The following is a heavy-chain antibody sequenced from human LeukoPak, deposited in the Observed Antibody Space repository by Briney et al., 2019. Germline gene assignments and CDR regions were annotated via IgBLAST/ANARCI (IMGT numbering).Heavy chain of an antibody. CDR1: GFTFSGSA. Sequence: PGGSLSLSCAASGFTFSGSAMHWVRQASGKGLEWVGRIRSKANSYATAYAASVKGRFTISRDDSKNTAYLQMNSLKTEDTAVYYCTRHRYYYDSSGYYGVVDYWGQGTLVTVSS. J-gene: IGHJ4*02. D-gene: IGHD3-22*01. CDR2: IRSKANSYAT. V-gene: IGHV3-73*01. CDR3: TRHRYYYDSSGYYGVVDY.